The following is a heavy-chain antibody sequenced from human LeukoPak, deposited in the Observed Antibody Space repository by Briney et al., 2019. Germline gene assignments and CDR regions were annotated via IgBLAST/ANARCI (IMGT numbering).Heavy chain of an antibody. CDR3: ARRDVLDGQWLFFDY. V-gene: IGHV3-23*01. CDR2: ISGDTRST. D-gene: IGHD3-22*01. CDR1: GFTFKNYD. Sequence: PGGSLRLSCKVSGFTFKNYDMNWVRQAPGKGLEWVSTISGDTRSTNYADSVKGRFTISRDNSKNTLYLQMHSLRAEDTAVYYCARRDVLDGQWLFFDYWGQGTLVTVSS. J-gene: IGHJ4*02.